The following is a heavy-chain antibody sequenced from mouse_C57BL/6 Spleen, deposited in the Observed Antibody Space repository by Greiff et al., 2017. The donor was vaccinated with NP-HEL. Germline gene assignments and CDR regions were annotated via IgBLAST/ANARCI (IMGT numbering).Heavy chain of an antibody. J-gene: IGHJ1*03. CDR3: ARRLGRGYFDV. V-gene: IGHV1-22*01. Sequence: VQLQQSGPELVKPGASVKMSCKASGYTFTDYNMHWVKQSHGKSLEWIGYINPNNGGTSSNQKFKGKATLTVNKSSSTAYMELRSLISEDSEVYYCARRLGRGYFDVWGTGTTVTVSS. D-gene: IGHD4-1*01. CDR2: INPNNGGT. CDR1: GYTFTDYN.